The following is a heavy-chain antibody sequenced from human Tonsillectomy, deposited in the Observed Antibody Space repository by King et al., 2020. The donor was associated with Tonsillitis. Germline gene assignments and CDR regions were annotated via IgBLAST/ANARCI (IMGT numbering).Heavy chain of an antibody. V-gene: IGHV3-30*04. J-gene: IGHJ4*02. CDR3: AREECSGGSCYVSSYFDY. CDR2: ISYDGSNK. CDR1: GFTFSSYA. D-gene: IGHD2-15*01. Sequence: VQLVESGGGVVQPGRSLRLSCAASGFTFSSYAMHWVRQAPGKGLEGVAVISYDGSNKYYADSVKGRFTISRDNSKNTLYRQMNSLRAEDTAVYYCAREECSGGSCYVSSYFDYWGQGTLVTVSS.